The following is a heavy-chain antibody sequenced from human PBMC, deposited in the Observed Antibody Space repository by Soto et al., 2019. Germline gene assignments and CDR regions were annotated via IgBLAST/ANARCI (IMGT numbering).Heavy chain of an antibody. Sequence: GGSLRLSCIASGFSFSSYDMHWVRQAPGKGLEWVAVMSYDESKIFYADSVKGRFTISRDNSKNTLYLQMDSLRVEDTAVYFCAEQQLALDCWGQGTLVTVSS. J-gene: IGHJ4*02. CDR3: AEQQLALDC. CDR1: GFSFSSYD. V-gene: IGHV3-30*18. D-gene: IGHD1-1*01. CDR2: MSYDESKI.